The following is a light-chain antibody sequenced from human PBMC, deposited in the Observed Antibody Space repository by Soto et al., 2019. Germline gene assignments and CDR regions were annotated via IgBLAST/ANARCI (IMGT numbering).Light chain of an antibody. J-gene: IGLJ1*01. CDR2: DVS. CDR3: CSYAGRYIYV. Sequence: QSALTQPRSVSGSPGQSVSISCTGTSSDVGGYNYVSWYQQHPGKAPKVIIYDVSNRPSGVPDRFSGSKSGNTASLTISGLQSEDEADYYCCSYAGRYIYVFGTGTKLTVL. V-gene: IGLV2-11*01. CDR1: SSDVGGYNY.